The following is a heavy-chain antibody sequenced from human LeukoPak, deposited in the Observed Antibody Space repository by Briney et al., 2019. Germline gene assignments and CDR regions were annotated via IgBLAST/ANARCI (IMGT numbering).Heavy chain of an antibody. D-gene: IGHD2-15*01. CDR2: IYTSGST. V-gene: IGHV4-4*07. J-gene: IGHJ4*02. CDR1: GGSISSYY. Sequence: PSETLSLTCTVSGGSISSYYWSWIRQPAGKGLEWIGRIYTSGSTYYNPSLKSRVTISVDTSKNQFSLKLSSVTAADTAVYYCARLSVGYCSSSSCHYFDYWGQGTLVTVSS. CDR3: ARLSVGYCSSSSCHYFDY.